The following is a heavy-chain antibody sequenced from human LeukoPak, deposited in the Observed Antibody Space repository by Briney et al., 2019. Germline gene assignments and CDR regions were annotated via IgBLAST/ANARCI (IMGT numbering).Heavy chain of an antibody. Sequence: GRSLRLSCAASGFTFSNYAMNWVRQAPGKGLEWVAVISYDGSNKYYADSVKGRFTISRDNSKNTLYLQMNSLRAEDTAVYYCAKPGGSYTYYFDYWGQGTLVTVSS. CDR1: GFTFSNYA. D-gene: IGHD1-26*01. J-gene: IGHJ4*02. CDR2: ISYDGSNK. CDR3: AKPGGSYTYYFDY. V-gene: IGHV3-30*04.